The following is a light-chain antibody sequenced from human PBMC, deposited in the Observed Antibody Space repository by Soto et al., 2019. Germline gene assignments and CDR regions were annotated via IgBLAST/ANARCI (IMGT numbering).Light chain of an antibody. V-gene: IGKV3-20*01. CDR2: GAS. CDR3: QQYGSSPLT. CDR1: QSVSSSY. Sequence: EIELTQSPGTLSLSPGERATLSCRASQSVSSSYLAWYQQKPGQAPRLLIYGASSRATGIPDRFSGSGSGTEFTLTISRLEPDDFAVYYCQQYGSSPLTFGPGTKVDIK. J-gene: IGKJ3*01.